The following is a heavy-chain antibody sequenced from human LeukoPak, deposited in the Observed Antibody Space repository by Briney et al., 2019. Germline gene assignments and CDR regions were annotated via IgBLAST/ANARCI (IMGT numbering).Heavy chain of an antibody. CDR2: MNPNNGDT. D-gene: IGHD3-3*01. J-gene: IGHJ5*02. Sequence: AASVTVSCKASGYTFSSYDFNWVRQATGQGLEWMGWMNPNNGDTGYAQKFQGRVIMTSDSSISTVYMELSSLRYEDTAVYYCARAVRSAGGWFDPWGQGTLVTVSS. CDR1: GYTFSSYD. CDR3: ARAVRSAGGWFDP. V-gene: IGHV1-8*01.